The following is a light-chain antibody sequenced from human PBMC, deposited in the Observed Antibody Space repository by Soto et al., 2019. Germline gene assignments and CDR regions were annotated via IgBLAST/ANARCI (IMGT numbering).Light chain of an antibody. CDR3: HQYAAAPLT. Sequence: EIVLTQSPGTLSLSPGERATLSCRASQSVGRNFLAWFQQKPGQAPRLLIYEASNRATGIPDRFSGSGSVTDFTLSISRLEPEDVAVFYCHQYAAAPLTFGGGTRVEIK. J-gene: IGKJ4*01. CDR2: EAS. CDR1: QSVGRNF. V-gene: IGKV3-20*01.